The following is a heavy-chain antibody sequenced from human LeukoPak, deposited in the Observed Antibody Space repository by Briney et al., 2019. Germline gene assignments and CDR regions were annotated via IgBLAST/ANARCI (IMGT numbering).Heavy chain of an antibody. D-gene: IGHD1-26*01. Sequence: KASETLSLTCAVYGGSFSGYYWSWIRQPPGKGLEWIGEINHSGSTDYNPSLKSRVTISVDTSKNQFSLKLSSVTAADTAVYYCARGVGATTGTAFDIWGQGTMVTVSS. V-gene: IGHV4-34*01. CDR2: INHSGST. CDR3: ARGVGATTGTAFDI. J-gene: IGHJ3*02. CDR1: GGSFSGYY.